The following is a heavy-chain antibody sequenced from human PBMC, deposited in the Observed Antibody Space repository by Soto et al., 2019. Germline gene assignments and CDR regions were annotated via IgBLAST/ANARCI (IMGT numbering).Heavy chain of an antibody. CDR2: IVVGSGNT. V-gene: IGHV1-58*01. J-gene: IGHJ6*02. CDR3: AADLPSHPGHYYYGMDV. CDR1: GFTFTSSA. Sequence: ASVKVSCKASGFTFTSSAVQWVRQARGQRLEWIGWIVVGSGNTNYAQKFQERVTITRDMSTSTAYMELSSLRSEDTAVYYCAADLPSHPGHYYYGMDVWGQGTTVTVSS.